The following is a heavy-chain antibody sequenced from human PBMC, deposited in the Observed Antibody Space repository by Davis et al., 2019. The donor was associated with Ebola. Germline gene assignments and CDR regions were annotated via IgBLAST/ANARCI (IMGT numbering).Heavy chain of an antibody. CDR3: TTGGSGWFLFNH. CDR2: IKSNNEGGTT. D-gene: IGHD6-19*01. Sequence: GESLKISCAASGFTFTNAWMNWVRQVPGKGLEWVGRIKSNNEGGTTDYAAPVKDRFTISRDDSEGMVYVQMNSLKTEDTAVYYCTTGGSGWFLFNHWGQGTLVTVSA. CDR1: GFTFTNAW. J-gene: IGHJ4*02. V-gene: IGHV3-15*07.